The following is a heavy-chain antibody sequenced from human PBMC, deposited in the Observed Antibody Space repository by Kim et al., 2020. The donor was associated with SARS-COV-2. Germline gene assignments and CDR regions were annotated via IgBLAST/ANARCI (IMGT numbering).Heavy chain of an antibody. CDR1: GGSISSGGYY. Sequence: SETLSLTCTVSGGSISSGGYYWSWIRQHPGKGLEWIGYIYYSGSTYYNPSLKSRVTISVDTSKNQFSLKLSSVTAADTAVYYCASSAGGDYVSDYYYYGMDVWGQGTTVTVSS. J-gene: IGHJ6*02. CDR3: ASSAGGDYVSDYYYYGMDV. V-gene: IGHV4-31*03. CDR2: IYYSGST. D-gene: IGHD2-21*02.